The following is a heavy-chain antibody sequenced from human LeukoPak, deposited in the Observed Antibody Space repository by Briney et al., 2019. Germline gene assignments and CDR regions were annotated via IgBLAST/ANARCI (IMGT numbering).Heavy chain of an antibody. V-gene: IGHV3-48*03. J-gene: IGHJ3*02. CDR3: AKDLRPDAFDI. CDR1: GFTFSSYE. CDR2: ISSSGSTI. Sequence: PGGSLRLSCAASGFTFSSYEMNWVRQAPGKGLEWVSYISSSGSTIYYADSVKGRFTISRDNAKNSLYLQVNSLRADDTAVYYCAKDLRPDAFDIWGQGTMVTVFS.